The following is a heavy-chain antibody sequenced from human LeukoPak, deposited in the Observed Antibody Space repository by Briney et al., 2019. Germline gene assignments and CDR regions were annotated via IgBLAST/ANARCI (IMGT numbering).Heavy chain of an antibody. Sequence: GASVKVSCKASEYTFTSYYMHWVRQAPGQGLEWMGIINPSGGSTSYAQKFQGRVTMTRDTSTSTVYMELSSLRSEDTAVYYCARFLGPYSSSSDRYFDYWGQGTLVTVSS. CDR2: INPSGGST. V-gene: IGHV1-46*01. CDR1: EYTFTSYY. D-gene: IGHD6-6*01. J-gene: IGHJ4*02. CDR3: ARFLGPYSSSSDRYFDY.